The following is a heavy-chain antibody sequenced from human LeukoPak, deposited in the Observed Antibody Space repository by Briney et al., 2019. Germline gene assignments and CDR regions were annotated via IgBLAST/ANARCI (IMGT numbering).Heavy chain of an antibody. D-gene: IGHD1-1*01. CDR2: IGISSGNT. J-gene: IGHJ4*02. CDR1: GFPFIDYS. CDR3: ARDHNYAFDN. V-gene: IGHV3-11*06. Sequence: GGALRLSCAASGFPFIDYSMNWVRQAPGKGLEWISYIGISSGNTKYADSVKGLFTISRDYAKNSLYLQMNSLRVEDTAVYFCARDHNYAFDNWGQGTLVTVSS.